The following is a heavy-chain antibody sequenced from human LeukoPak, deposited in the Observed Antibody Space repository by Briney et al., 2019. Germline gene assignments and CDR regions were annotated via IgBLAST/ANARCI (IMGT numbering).Heavy chain of an antibody. CDR3: TTDRQGRKAIFGVVIPFDY. Sequence: GGSLRLSCAASGFTFSNAWMSWVRQAPGKGLEWVGRIKSKTDGGTTDYAAPVKGRFTISRDDSKNTLYLQMNSLKTEDTAVYYCTTDRQGRKAIFGVVIPFDYWGQGTLVTVSS. D-gene: IGHD3-3*01. CDR2: IKSKTDGGTT. V-gene: IGHV3-15*01. J-gene: IGHJ4*02. CDR1: GFTFSNAW.